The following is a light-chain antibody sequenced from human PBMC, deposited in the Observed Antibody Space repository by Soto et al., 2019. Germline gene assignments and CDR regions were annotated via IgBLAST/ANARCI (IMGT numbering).Light chain of an antibody. CDR2: AAS. J-gene: IGKJ1*01. Sequence: DIQMTQSPSSLSASVRDRVTITCRAGQSISSYLNWYQQKPGKAPKLLIYAASSLQSGVPSRFSGSGSGTDFTLTISSLQPEDFATYYCQQSYSTPQTFGQGTKVDI. V-gene: IGKV1-39*01. CDR3: QQSYSTPQT. CDR1: QSISSY.